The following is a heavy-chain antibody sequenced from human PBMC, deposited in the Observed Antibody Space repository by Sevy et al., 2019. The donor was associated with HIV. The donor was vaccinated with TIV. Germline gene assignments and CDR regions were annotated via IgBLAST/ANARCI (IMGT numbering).Heavy chain of an antibody. V-gene: IGHV3-23*01. CDR1: GFTFSSYA. CDR2: ISGSGGST. Sequence: GGSLRLSCAASGFTFSSYAMSWVRQAPGKGLEWVSAISGSGGSTYYADSVKGRFTISRDNSKNTLYLQMNSLRAEDTAVYYSAKVIAARPGKGAFDIWGQGTMVTVSS. J-gene: IGHJ3*02. D-gene: IGHD6-6*01. CDR3: AKVIAARPGKGAFDI.